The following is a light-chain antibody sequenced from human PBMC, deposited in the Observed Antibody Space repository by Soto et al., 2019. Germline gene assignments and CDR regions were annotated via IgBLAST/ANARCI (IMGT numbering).Light chain of an antibody. CDR3: QQYGSSSYT. J-gene: IGKJ2*01. Sequence: EIVLTQSPGTLSLSPGEGATLSCRASQSVSSSYLAWYQQKPGQAPRLLIYGASSRATGIPDRFSGSGSGTDFNLTISRLEPEDFAMYYCQQYGSSSYTFGQGTQMEIK. V-gene: IGKV3-20*01. CDR2: GAS. CDR1: QSVSSSY.